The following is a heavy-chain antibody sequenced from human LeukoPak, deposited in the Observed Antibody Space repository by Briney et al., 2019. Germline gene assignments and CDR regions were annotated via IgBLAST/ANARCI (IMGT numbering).Heavy chain of an antibody. V-gene: IGHV1-18*01. J-gene: IGHJ4*01. Sequence: ASVKVSCKASGYTFTNYHIAWVRQAPGQGLEWMGWVSTNDGNTVYAQRLQGRVTMTTDTSTSVAYMELRSLTSDDTAVYYCTGGPPGMAMVTCFWGQGTLVHVS. CDR2: VSTNDGNT. D-gene: IGHD4/OR15-4a*01. CDR1: GYTFTNYH. CDR3: TGGPPGMAMVTCF.